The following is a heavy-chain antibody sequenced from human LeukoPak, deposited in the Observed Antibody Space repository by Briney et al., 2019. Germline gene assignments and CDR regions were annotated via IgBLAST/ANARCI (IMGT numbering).Heavy chain of an antibody. J-gene: IGHJ6*02. CDR3: ARDRGSSWYPSYYYGMDV. V-gene: IGHV3-7*01. CDR2: LKQDGSEK. CDR1: GFTFSSYW. Sequence: TGGSLRLSCAASGFTFSSYWMSWVRPAPGKGLEWVANLKQDGSEKYYVDSVKGRFTVSRDNAKDSLYLQMNSLRAEDTAVYYCARDRGSSWYPSYYYGMDVWGQGTTVTVSS. D-gene: IGHD6-13*01.